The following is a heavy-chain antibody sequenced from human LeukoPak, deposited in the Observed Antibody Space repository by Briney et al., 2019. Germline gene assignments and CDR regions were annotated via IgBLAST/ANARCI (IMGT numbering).Heavy chain of an antibody. Sequence: SETLSLTCTASGDSFSRRSSYWGWLRQPPGKGLEWIGSISYSGSTSYNPSLKSRVTISVDTSKNQFSLRLSSVTAAGTAVYYCARTLGATNSIRFDPWGQGTLVTVSS. D-gene: IGHD1-26*01. CDR1: GDSFSRRSSY. V-gene: IGHV4-39*07. CDR3: ARTLGATNSIRFDP. J-gene: IGHJ5*02. CDR2: ISYSGST.